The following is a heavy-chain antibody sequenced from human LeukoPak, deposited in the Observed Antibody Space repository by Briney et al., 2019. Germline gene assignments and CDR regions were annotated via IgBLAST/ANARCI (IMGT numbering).Heavy chain of an antibody. CDR3: ASALYYFYMDV. CDR2: IYYSGST. CDR1: GGSVSSGGYY. V-gene: IGHV4-31*03. Sequence: SETLSLTCTVSGGSVSSGGYYWSWVRQHPGKGLEWIGYIYYSGSTYYNPSLKSRVTISLDTSKNHFSLTLSSVTAADTAVYHCASALYYFYMDVWGKGTTVTVSS. J-gene: IGHJ6*03.